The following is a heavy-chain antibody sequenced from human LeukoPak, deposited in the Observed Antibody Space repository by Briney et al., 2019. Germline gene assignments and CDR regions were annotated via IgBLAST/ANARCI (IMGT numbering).Heavy chain of an antibody. CDR1: GFTFSDYY. CDR3: TKDITAGGLDY. CDR2: ISSSGSTI. Sequence: GGSLRLSCAASGFTFSDYYMSWIRQAPGKGLEWVSHISSSGSTIYYADSVKGRFTISRDNAKNSLYLQMNSLRTDDTALYYCTKDITAGGLDYWGQGTLVTVSS. V-gene: IGHV3-11*01. J-gene: IGHJ4*02. D-gene: IGHD6-13*01.